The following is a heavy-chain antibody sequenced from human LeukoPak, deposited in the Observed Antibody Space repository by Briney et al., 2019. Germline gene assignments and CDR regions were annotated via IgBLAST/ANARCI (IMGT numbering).Heavy chain of an antibody. J-gene: IGHJ4*02. CDR2: IYYSGST. D-gene: IGHD3-3*01. V-gene: IGHV4-39*07. CDR1: GGSISSSGYY. CDR3: AALPLLRFLEWSIDY. Sequence: PSETLSLTCTVSGGSISSSGYYWGWIRQPPGKGLEWIASIYYSGSTNYNPSLKSRVTISVDTSKNQFSLKLSSVTAADTAVYYCAALPLLRFLEWSIDYWGQGTLVTVSS.